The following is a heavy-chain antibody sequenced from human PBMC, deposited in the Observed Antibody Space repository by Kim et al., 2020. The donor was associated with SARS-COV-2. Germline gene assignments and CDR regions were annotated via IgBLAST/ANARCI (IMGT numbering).Heavy chain of an antibody. CDR2: ISTSGSTI. J-gene: IGHJ4*02. CDR3: ARRPTIYSDYESGGY. Sequence: GGSLRLSCVASEFTFSSYEMNWVRQAPGKGLEWLSYISTSGSTIYYAGSVKGRFTISRDNAKNSLYLQMNSLRAEDTAVYYCARRPTIYSDYESGGYWGQGTLVTVSS. V-gene: IGHV3-48*03. CDR1: EFTFSSYE. D-gene: IGHD4-17*01.